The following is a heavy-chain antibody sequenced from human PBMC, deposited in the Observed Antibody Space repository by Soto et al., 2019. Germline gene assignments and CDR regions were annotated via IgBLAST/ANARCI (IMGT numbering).Heavy chain of an antibody. J-gene: IGHJ1*01. CDR3: AKEVPYINSWSSAGYLQH. V-gene: IGHV3-23*01. CDR2: ISGSGGST. CDR1: GFAFNNYA. D-gene: IGHD3-16*01. Sequence: DVKLLESGGGVVQPGGSLRLSCAASGFAFNNYAMNWVRQAPGKGLEWVSHISGSGGSTDYADSVKGRFSISKDSSKNTLYLHMNSLRAEDTALYFCAKEVPYINSWSSAGYLQHWCLGTQVTVSS.